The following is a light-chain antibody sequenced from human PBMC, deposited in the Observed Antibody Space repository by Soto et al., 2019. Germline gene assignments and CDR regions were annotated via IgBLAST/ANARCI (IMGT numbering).Light chain of an antibody. CDR2: GAS. Sequence: DIQMTQSPSSLSASVGDRVTITCRASQSINTYLNWYQQKPGEAPKVVIHGASSLQTGVPSRFSGSGSGTEFTLTINSLQPEDFATYYCQQSYSIPVFGQGTRVEVK. CDR3: QQSYSIPV. V-gene: IGKV1-39*01. J-gene: IGKJ1*01. CDR1: QSINTY.